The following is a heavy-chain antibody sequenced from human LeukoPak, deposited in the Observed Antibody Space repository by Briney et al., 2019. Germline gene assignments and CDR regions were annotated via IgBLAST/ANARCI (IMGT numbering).Heavy chain of an antibody. Sequence: GEPPKISCEGSGYSFTSYWIGWVRQMPGKGLEWMGIIYPGDSDTRYSPSFQGQVTISADKSISTAYLQWSSLKASDTAMYFCARRSSTTPFFEYWGQGTLVTVSS. CDR3: ARRSSTTPFFEY. D-gene: IGHD1-14*01. CDR2: IYPGDSDT. V-gene: IGHV5-51*01. CDR1: GYSFTSYW. J-gene: IGHJ4*02.